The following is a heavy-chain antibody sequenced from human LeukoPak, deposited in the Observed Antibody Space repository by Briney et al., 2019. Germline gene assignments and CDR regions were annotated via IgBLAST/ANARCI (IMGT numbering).Heavy chain of an antibody. V-gene: IGHV4-59*08. J-gene: IGHJ2*01. CDR1: GGSISSYY. CDR3: ARLKDYGDFNRYFDL. Sequence: SETLSLTCTVSGGSISSYYWSWIRQPPGKGLEWIGYIYYSGSTNYNPSLKSRVTISVDTSKNQFSLKLSSVTAADTAVYYCARLKDYGDFNRYFDLWGRGTLVTVSS. D-gene: IGHD4-17*01. CDR2: IYYSGST.